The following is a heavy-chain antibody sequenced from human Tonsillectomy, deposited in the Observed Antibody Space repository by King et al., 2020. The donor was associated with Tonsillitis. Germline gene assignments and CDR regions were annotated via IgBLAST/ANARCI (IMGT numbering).Heavy chain of an antibody. J-gene: IGHJ5*02. D-gene: IGHD4-17*01. CDR3: ARGGYGDYAILGWFDP. CDR1: GYTFTGYY. V-gene: IGHV1-2*02. Sequence: QLVQSGAEVKKPGASVKVSCKASGYTFTGYYMHWVRQAPGQGLDGMGWINPTSGGTTYAQKFQGRVTMTRDTSISTAYMELSRLRSDDTAVYYCARGGYGDYAILGWFDPWGQGTLVTVSS. CDR2: INPTSGGT.